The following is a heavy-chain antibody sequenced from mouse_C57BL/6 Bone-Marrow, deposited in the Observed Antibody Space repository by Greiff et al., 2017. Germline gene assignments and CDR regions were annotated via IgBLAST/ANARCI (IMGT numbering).Heavy chain of an antibody. CDR2: INPNNGGT. D-gene: IGHD1-1*02. Sequence: EVQLQQSGPELVKPGASVKISCKASGYTFTDYYMNWVKQSHGKSLEWIGDINPNNGGTSYNQKFKGKATLTVDKSSSTAYMELRSLTSEDSAVYYCALSGVATRTGFAYWGQGTLVTVSA. V-gene: IGHV1-26*01. J-gene: IGHJ3*01. CDR1: GYTFTDYY. CDR3: ALSGVATRTGFAY.